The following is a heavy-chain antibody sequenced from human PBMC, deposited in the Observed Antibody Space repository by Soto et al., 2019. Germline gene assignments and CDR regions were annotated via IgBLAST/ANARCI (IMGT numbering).Heavy chain of an antibody. CDR3: ARYAYGLSSSSWYRGGWFDP. Sequence: EVQLLESGGGLGQPGGSLRLSCAASGFSFTSYTMAWVRQAPGKGLEWVSAISGSGSSPYYADSVKGRFTVSRDSSRAMVYLQRDSLRAEDTAVYYCARYAYGLSSSSWYRGGWFDPWGQGTLVTVSS. CDR2: ISGSGSSP. D-gene: IGHD6-13*01. V-gene: IGHV3-23*01. CDR1: GFSFTSYT. J-gene: IGHJ5*02.